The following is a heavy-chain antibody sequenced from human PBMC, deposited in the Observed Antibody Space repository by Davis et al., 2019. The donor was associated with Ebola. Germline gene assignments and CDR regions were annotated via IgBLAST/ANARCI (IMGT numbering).Heavy chain of an antibody. CDR1: GFSFSSYA. CDR3: ANDGPGRNWFFFED. D-gene: IGHD3-9*01. J-gene: IGHJ4*02. V-gene: IGHV3-23*01. Sequence: PGGSLRLSCVASGFSFSSYAMTWVRRTPEKGLEWVSAISGDGYETYYAGSGKGRFIVSRDNSENTLYLQMNSLRVEDTAVYHCANDGPGRNWFFFEDWGQGTLVTVSS. CDR2: ISGDGYET.